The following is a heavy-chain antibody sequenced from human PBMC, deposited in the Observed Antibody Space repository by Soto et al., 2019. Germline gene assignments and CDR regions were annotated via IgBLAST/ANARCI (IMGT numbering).Heavy chain of an antibody. CDR1: GFSFSTYA. Sequence: GSLRLCCAAAGFSFSTYAMAWVRQAPGKGLEWVSAISGSGGSTYYADSVKGRFTISRENSKNTLYLQMNSLRVEDTAVYYCAKESEGSGWAWGQGTLVTVSS. J-gene: IGHJ5*02. D-gene: IGHD6-19*01. CDR2: ISGSGGST. V-gene: IGHV3-23*01. CDR3: AKESEGSGWA.